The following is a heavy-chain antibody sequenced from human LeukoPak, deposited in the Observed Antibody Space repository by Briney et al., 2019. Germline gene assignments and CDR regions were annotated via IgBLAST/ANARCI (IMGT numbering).Heavy chain of an antibody. CDR2: INHSGST. D-gene: IGHD6-19*01. Sequence: SETLSLTCAVYGGSFSGYYWSWIRQPPGKGLEWIGEINHSGSTNYNPSLKSRVTISVDTSKNQFSLKLSSVTAADTAVYYCARASGAGSLATYWGQGTLVTVSS. J-gene: IGHJ4*02. V-gene: IGHV4-34*01. CDR1: GGSFSGYY. CDR3: ARASGAGSLATY.